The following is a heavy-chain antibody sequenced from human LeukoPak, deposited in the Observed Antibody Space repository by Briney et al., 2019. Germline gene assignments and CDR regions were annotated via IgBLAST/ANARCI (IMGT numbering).Heavy chain of an antibody. J-gene: IGHJ5*02. Sequence: PSETLSLTCAVHNGSFSGYYWTWIRQAPGKGLEWIGEINNSGVTYYNPSLETRVTTSRDTSKIQFSLQLKSVSAADTAVYYCARGGTTYYYGSGTSPWGQGTLVIVSS. CDR3: ARGGTTYYYGSGTSP. CDR1: NGSFSGYY. D-gene: IGHD3-10*01. CDR2: INNSGVT. V-gene: IGHV4-34*01.